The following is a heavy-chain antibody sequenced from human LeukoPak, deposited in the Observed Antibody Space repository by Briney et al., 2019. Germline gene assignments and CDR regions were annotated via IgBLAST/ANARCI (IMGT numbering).Heavy chain of an antibody. CDR3: ARGDYYDSSGRLDY. Sequence: GASVKVSCKASGGTFSSYAISWVRQAPGQGLEWMGGIIPIFGTANYAQKFQGRVTITRDTSASTAYMELSSLRSEDTAVYYCARGDYYDSSGRLDYWGQGTLVTVSS. V-gene: IGHV1-69*05. CDR2: IIPIFGTA. J-gene: IGHJ4*02. CDR1: GGTFSSYA. D-gene: IGHD3-22*01.